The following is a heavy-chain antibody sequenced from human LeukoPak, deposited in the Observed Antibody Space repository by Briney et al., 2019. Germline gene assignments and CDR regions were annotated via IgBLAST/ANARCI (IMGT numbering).Heavy chain of an antibody. Sequence: GGSLRLSCAASGFTFSTFAMLWVRQPPGKGLEWVSSIFPSGGEIHYADSVRGRFTISRDNSKSILSLQMNSLRAEDTAIYYCATYRQVLLPFESWGQGTLVTVSS. J-gene: IGHJ4*02. CDR2: IFPSGGEI. V-gene: IGHV3-23*01. D-gene: IGHD5-18*01. CDR3: ATYRQVLLPFES. CDR1: GFTFSTFA.